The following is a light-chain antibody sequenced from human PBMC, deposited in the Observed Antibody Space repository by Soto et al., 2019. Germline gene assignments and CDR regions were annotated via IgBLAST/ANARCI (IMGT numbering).Light chain of an antibody. V-gene: IGKV4-1*01. CDR3: HQYYSTPQT. CDR2: WAS. Sequence: DIVMTQSPDSLAVSLGERATINCKSSQSVLHSPTNNNYLAWYQKKPGQPPKLLIYWASTRESGVPDRFSDSGSGTDFTLTINSRQAEDAAVYYCHQYYSTPQTFGQGTKVEIK. J-gene: IGKJ1*01. CDR1: QSVLHSPTNNNY.